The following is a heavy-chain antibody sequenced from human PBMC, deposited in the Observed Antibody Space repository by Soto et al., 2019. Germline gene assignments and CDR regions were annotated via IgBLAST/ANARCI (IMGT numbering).Heavy chain of an antibody. CDR3: ARDKTTGILDY. J-gene: IGHJ4*02. V-gene: IGHV1-3*01. Sequence: ASVNVSCKASGYTFTSYDMHWVRQAPGQRLEWMGWINAGNGNTKYSQKFQGRVTITRDTSASTAYMELSSLRSEDTAVYYCARDKTTGILDYWGQGTLVTVSS. D-gene: IGHD1-1*01. CDR1: GYTFTSYD. CDR2: INAGNGNT.